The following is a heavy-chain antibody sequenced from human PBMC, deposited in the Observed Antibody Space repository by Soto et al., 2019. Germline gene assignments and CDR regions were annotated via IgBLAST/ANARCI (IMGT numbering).Heavy chain of an antibody. D-gene: IGHD6-25*01. Sequence: GGSLRLSCAASGFTFSDYYMSWIRQAPGKGLEWVSYISSSGSTIYYADSVKGRFTISRDNAKNSLYLQMNSLRAEDTAVYYCARSATRQRRIAAHGGDVWGKGTTVTVSS. J-gene: IGHJ6*04. CDR3: ARSATRQRRIAAHGGDV. V-gene: IGHV3-11*01. CDR2: ISSSGSTI. CDR1: GFTFSDYY.